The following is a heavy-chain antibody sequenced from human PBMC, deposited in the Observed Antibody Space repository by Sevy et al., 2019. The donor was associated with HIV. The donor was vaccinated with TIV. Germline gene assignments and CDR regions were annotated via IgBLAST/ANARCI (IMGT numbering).Heavy chain of an antibody. CDR1: GFTFSSYA. Sequence: GGSLRLSCAASGFTFSSYAMSWVRQAPGKGLEWVSVISGSGGSTYYADSVKGRFTISRDNSKNTLYLQMNSLRAEDTAVYYCAKVDSSGWYSKGAGDWFDPWGPGTLVTVSS. V-gene: IGHV3-23*01. D-gene: IGHD6-19*01. CDR2: ISGSGGST. J-gene: IGHJ5*02. CDR3: AKVDSSGWYSKGAGDWFDP.